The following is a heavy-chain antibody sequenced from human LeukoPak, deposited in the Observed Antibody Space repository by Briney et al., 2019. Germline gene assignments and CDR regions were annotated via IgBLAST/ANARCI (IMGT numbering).Heavy chain of an antibody. CDR1: GFTFSSYA. V-gene: IGHV3-23*01. CDR3: ARGGDYGDYVLYPYDAFDI. CDR2: ISGSGGST. Sequence: HPGGSLRLSCAASGFTFSSYAMSWVRQAPGRGLEWVSAISGSGGSTYYADSVKGRFTISRDNSKNTLYLQMNSLRAEDTAVYYCARGGDYGDYVLYPYDAFDIWGQGTMVTVSS. J-gene: IGHJ3*02. D-gene: IGHD4-17*01.